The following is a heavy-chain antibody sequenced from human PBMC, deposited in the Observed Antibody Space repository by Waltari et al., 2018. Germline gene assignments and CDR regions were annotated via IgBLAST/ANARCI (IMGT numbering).Heavy chain of an antibody. D-gene: IGHD3-22*01. V-gene: IGHV1-69*02. CDR2: IIPCLVLA. J-gene: IGHJ3*02. CDR1: GGTFSSYT. Sequence: QVQLVQSGAEVKKPGSSVKVSCKASGGTFSSYTISWVRQAPGQGLEWRGRIIPCLVLANYAQKFQGRVTITADNSTSTAYMELSSLRSEDTAVYYCASSNTTNYYVSSGYAFDIWGQGTMVTVSS. CDR3: ASSNTTNYYVSSGYAFDI.